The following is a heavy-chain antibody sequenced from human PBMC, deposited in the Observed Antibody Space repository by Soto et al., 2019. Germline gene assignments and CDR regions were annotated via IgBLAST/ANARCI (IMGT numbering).Heavy chain of an antibody. Sequence: SVKVSCKASGDSFSKYTVNWVRQAPRQGLEWMVGIIPRFGTTNYAPTHQDRVTITADESMNTVYMELSSLRSEDTALYYCARGRGLYNSGRSQLDSWGQGTLVTVSS. V-gene: IGHV1-69*13. D-gene: IGHD1-1*01. J-gene: IGHJ4*02. CDR2: IIPRFGTT. CDR1: GDSFSKYT. CDR3: ARGRGLYNSGRSQLDS.